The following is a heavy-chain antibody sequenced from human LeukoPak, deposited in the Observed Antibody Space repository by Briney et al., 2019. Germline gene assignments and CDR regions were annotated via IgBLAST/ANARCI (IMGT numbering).Heavy chain of an antibody. D-gene: IGHD3-10*01. J-gene: IGHJ4*02. CDR2: IYDDNT. CDR3: AARKVRGVWFYLDY. Sequence: HPGGSLRHSCAASGFTVSAYAMAWVRQAPGKGPEWVSTIYDDNTYYADSVKGRFAISTDNSKNTLYLQMNSLRVEDTAVYFCAARKVRGVWFYLDYWGQGTLVTVSS. V-gene: IGHV3-23*01. CDR1: GFTVSAYA.